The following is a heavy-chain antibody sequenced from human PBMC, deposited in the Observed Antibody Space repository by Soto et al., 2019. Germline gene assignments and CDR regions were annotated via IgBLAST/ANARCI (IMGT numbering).Heavy chain of an antibody. Sequence: GGSLRLSCAASGFTFSSYWMSWVRQASGKGLEWVANIKQAGSEKYYVDSVKGRFTLSRDNAKNSLQLQMSSLRDEDTAIYFCARVAYGNGWIFDYWGQGTLVTVSS. CDR2: IKQAGSEK. V-gene: IGHV3-7*01. J-gene: IGHJ4*01. CDR1: GFTFSSYW. D-gene: IGHD6-19*01. CDR3: ARVAYGNGWIFDY.